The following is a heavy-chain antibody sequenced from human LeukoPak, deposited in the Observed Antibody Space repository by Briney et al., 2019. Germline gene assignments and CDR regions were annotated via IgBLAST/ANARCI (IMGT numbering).Heavy chain of an antibody. Sequence: GGSLRLSCAASGFSFSTYSINWVRQAPGKGLEWVSSINSGSSYMTYADSVRGRFTISRDNAKNPVYMQMNSLRVEDTAVYYCAGGIDYWGRGTLVTVSS. CDR1: GFSFSTYS. J-gene: IGHJ4*02. V-gene: IGHV3-21*06. CDR3: AGGIDY. CDR2: INSGSSYM.